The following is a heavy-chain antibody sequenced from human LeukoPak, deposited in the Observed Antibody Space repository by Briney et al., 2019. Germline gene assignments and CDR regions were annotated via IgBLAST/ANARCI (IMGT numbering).Heavy chain of an antibody. D-gene: IGHD2-2*01. CDR1: GGSISSYY. CDR3: ARRSYCRSTSCYEVGVAGVTSDAFDI. CDR2: INHSGRH. Sequence: KASETLSLTCTVSGGSISSYYWSWLRQPPGKGLEWMGDINHSGRHKYHPSFKSRVTISVDTSKNQFSLKLSFVTAADTAVYYCARRSYCRSTSCYEVGVAGVTSDAFDIWGQGTMVTVSS. V-gene: IGHV4-34*01. J-gene: IGHJ3*02.